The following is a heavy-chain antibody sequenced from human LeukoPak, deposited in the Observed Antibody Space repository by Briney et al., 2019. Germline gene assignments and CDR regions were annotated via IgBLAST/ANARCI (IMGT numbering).Heavy chain of an antibody. CDR3: ARNPRYYSDTSAYYPFDY. D-gene: IGHD3-22*01. Sequence: SVKVSCKTSGGTLSTSAINWVRQAPGQGLEWMGGIIPMFGRTNYGQKFQGRVTITTDESTSTAYMELRGLRSEGTAVYYGARNPRYYSDTSAYYPFDYWGQGTLVTVSS. V-gene: IGHV1-69*05. J-gene: IGHJ4*02. CDR2: IIPMFGRT. CDR1: GGTLSTSA.